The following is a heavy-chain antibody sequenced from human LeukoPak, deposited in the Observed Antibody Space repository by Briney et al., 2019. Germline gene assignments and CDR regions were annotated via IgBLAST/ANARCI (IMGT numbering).Heavy chain of an antibody. J-gene: IGHJ4*02. D-gene: IGHD1-26*01. Sequence: ASVKVSCKASGGTFSSYAISWVRQAPGQGLEWMGGIIPIFGTANYAQKFQGRVTITADESTSTAYMELSSLRSEDTAVYYCAREAIVGATDDYWGQGTLVTVSS. CDR2: IIPIFGTA. CDR3: AREAIVGATDDY. CDR1: GGTFSSYA. V-gene: IGHV1-69*13.